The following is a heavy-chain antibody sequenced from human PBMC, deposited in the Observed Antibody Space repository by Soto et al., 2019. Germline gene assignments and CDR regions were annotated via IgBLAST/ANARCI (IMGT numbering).Heavy chain of an antibody. CDR1: GGSISSYY. V-gene: IGHV4-59*08. D-gene: IGHD6-19*01. Sequence: PSETLSLTCTVSGGSISSYYWSWIRQPPGKGLEWIGYIYYSGSTNYNPSLKSRVTISVDTSKNQFSLKLSSVTAADTAVYYCASMSSGWYEGSYYYMDVWGKGTTVTVSS. J-gene: IGHJ6*03. CDR2: IYYSGST. CDR3: ASMSSGWYEGSYYYMDV.